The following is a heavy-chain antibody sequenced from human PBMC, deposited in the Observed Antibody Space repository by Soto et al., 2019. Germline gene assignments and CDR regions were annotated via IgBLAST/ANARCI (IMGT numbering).Heavy chain of an antibody. Sequence: EVQLVEYGGGLVQPGGSLRLSCAASGFTFSSYSMNWVRQAPGKGLEWVSYISSSSSTIYYADSVKGRFTISRDNAKNSLYLQMNSLRDEDTAVYYCARGLFGYDSSGYPPGADYWGQGTLVTVSS. CDR3: ARGLFGYDSSGYPPGADY. D-gene: IGHD3-22*01. V-gene: IGHV3-48*02. CDR1: GFTFSSYS. CDR2: ISSSSSTI. J-gene: IGHJ4*02.